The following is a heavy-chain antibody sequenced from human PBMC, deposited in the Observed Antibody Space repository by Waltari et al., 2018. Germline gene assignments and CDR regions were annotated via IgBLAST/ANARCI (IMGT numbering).Heavy chain of an antibody. CDR1: GFTFSSYA. CDR2: ISGSGGST. D-gene: IGHD3-22*01. Sequence: EVQLVESGGGLVQPGGSLRLSCAASGFTFSSYAMSWVRQAPGKGLEWVSAISGSGGSTDYADALKGRLTISRDNSKNTLYLQMNSLRAEDTAVYYCAKDRGGSSGEYFQHWGQGTLVTVSS. J-gene: IGHJ1*01. V-gene: IGHV3-23*04. CDR3: AKDRGGSSGEYFQH.